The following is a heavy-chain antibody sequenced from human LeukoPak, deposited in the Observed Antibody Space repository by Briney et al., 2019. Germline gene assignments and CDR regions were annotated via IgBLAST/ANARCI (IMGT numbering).Heavy chain of an antibody. CDR3: AAGIEAGGLGDY. D-gene: IGHD6-13*01. J-gene: IGHJ4*02. V-gene: IGHV1-46*01. CDR1: GDTFTSYY. Sequence: ASVKVSCKASGDTFTSYYLHWVRQAPGHGLEGMGIINPSGASTSYAQKFQGRLTMTKDTSTSTVYMELSSLRSEDTAVYYCAAGIEAGGLGDYWGQGTLVTVSS. CDR2: INPSGAST.